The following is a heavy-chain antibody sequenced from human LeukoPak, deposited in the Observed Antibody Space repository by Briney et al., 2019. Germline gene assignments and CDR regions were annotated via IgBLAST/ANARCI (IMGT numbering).Heavy chain of an antibody. CDR1: GGSISSSSYY. CDR2: IYYSGST. V-gene: IGHV4-39*07. Sequence: SETLSLTCTVSGGSISSSSYYWGWIRQPPGKGLEWIGSIYYSGSTYYNPSLKSRVTISVDTSKNQFSLKLSSVTAADTAVHYCASFVLTGYGRDYFDYWGQGTLVTVSS. D-gene: IGHD3-9*01. J-gene: IGHJ4*02. CDR3: ASFVLTGYGRDYFDY.